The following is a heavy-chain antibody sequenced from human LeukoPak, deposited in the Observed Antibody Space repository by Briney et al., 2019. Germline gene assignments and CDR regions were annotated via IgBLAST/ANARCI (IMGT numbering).Heavy chain of an antibody. V-gene: IGHV1-18*01. CDR3: ARVNGDCSGGSCYFGY. CDR1: GYTFTSYG. CDR2: ISAYNGNT. Sequence: ASVKVSCKASGYTFTSYGISWARQAPGQGLDWMGWISAYNGNTNYAQKLQGRVTMTTDTSTSTAYMELRSLRSDDTAVYYCARVNGDCSGGSCYFGYWGQGTLVTVSS. J-gene: IGHJ4*02. D-gene: IGHD2-15*01.